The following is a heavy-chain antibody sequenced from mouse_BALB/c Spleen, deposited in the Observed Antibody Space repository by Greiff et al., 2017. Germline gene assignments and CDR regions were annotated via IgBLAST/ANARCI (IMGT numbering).Heavy chain of an antibody. J-gene: IGHJ4*01. CDR3: ARGAVSTTATMDY. CDR1: GFTFSDYY. D-gene: IGHD1-2*01. V-gene: IGHV5-4*02. Sequence: EVQLVESGGGLVKPGGSLKLSCAASGFTFSDYYMYWVRQTPEKRLEWVATISDGGSYTYYPDSVKGRFTISRDNAKNNLYLQMSSLKSEDTAMYYCARGAVSTTATMDYWGQGTSVTVSS. CDR2: ISDGGSYT.